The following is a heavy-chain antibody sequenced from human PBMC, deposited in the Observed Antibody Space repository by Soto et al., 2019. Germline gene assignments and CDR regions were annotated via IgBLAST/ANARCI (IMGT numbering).Heavy chain of an antibody. Sequence: PSETLSLTCTVSGGSISSSSYYWGWIRQPPGKGLEWIGSIYYSGSTYYNPSLKSRVTISVDTSKNQFSLKLSSVTAADTAVYYCASSIAARPFKIDYWGQGTLVTVSS. D-gene: IGHD6-6*01. CDR3: ASSIAARPFKIDY. J-gene: IGHJ4*02. V-gene: IGHV4-39*01. CDR1: GGSISSSSYY. CDR2: IYYSGST.